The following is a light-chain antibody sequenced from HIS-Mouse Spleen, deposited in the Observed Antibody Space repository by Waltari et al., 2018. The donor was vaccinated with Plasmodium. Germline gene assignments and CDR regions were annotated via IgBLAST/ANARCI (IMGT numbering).Light chain of an antibody. Sequence: SYVLTQPPSVSVAPGQTARITCGGTNIGSTSVHWYKQKPGQAPVRVVYDDNDRPSGIPERFSGSNSGNTATLTISRVEAGDEADYYCQVWDSSSDHPVFGGGTKLTVL. CDR3: QVWDSSSDHPV. V-gene: IGLV3-21*02. J-gene: IGLJ2*01. CDR1: NIGSTS. CDR2: DDN.